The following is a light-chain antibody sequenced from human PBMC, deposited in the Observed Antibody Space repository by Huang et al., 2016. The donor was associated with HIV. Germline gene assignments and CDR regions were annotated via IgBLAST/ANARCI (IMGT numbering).Light chain of an antibody. V-gene: IGKV1-39*01. J-gene: IGKJ1*01. CDR3: LQTLNFPPT. Sequence: DVQMTQSPSSLSASVGDRVTITCRASQSNSNFLNWYQQKPGKAPNLLIYGASTLQTGVPSRFIGSGSETDFSLTITSLQPEDFVTYYCLQTLNFPPTFGQGTKV. CDR1: QSNSNF. CDR2: GAS.